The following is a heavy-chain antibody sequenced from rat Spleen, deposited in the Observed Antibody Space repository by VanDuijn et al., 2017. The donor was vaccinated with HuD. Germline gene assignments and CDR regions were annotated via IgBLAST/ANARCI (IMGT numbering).Heavy chain of an antibody. J-gene: IGHJ2*01. CDR2: ISYDDSRT. Sequence: EVQLVESGGGLVQPGRSLKLSCAASRFTFSDYNMAWVRQAPTKGLEWVATISYDDSRTYYRDSVKGRFTISRDNAKSPLYLQMDSLRSEHTATYYGARHGYNYYFDYWGQGVMVTVSS. V-gene: IGHV5-7*01. CDR1: RFTFSDYN. CDR3: ARHGYNYYFDY. D-gene: IGHD1-9*01.